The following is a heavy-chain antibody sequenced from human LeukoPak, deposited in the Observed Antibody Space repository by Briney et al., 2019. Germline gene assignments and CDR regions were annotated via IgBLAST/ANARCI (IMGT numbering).Heavy chain of an antibody. V-gene: IGHV4-34*01. D-gene: IGHD6-6*01. CDR1: GGSISSYY. CDR2: INHSGST. Sequence: SETLSLTCTVSGGSISSYYWSWIRQPPGKGLEWIGEINHSGSTNYNPSLKSRVTISVDTSKNQFSLKLSSVTAADTAVYYCASSSSSSGRFGVDYWGQGTLVTVSS. CDR3: ASSSSSSGRFGVDY. J-gene: IGHJ4*02.